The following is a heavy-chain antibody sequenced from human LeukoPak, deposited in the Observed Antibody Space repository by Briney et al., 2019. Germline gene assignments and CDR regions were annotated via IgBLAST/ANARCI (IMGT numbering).Heavy chain of an antibody. CDR2: ISYSSSYI. Sequence: PGGSLRLSCAASGFTFSSYSINWVRQAPGKGLEWVSSISYSSSYIYYADLVKGRFTISRDNPKNSLYLQMNSLRAEDTAVYYCARDLGWYYYDSSGYPGFDYWGQGTLVTVSS. V-gene: IGHV3-21*01. CDR3: ARDLGWYYYDSSGYPGFDY. CDR1: GFTFSSYS. J-gene: IGHJ4*02. D-gene: IGHD3-22*01.